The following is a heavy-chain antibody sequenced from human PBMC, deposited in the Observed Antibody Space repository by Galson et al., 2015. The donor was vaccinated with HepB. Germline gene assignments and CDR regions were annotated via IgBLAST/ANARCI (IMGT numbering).Heavy chain of an antibody. V-gene: IGHV4-39*01. CDR1: GGSISSSSYY. D-gene: IGHD3-16*01. J-gene: IGHJ4*02. CDR3: ARLIQDDVWGAVDY. Sequence: ETLSLTCTVSGGSISSSSYYWGWIRQPPGKGLEWIGSIYYSGSTYYNPSLKSRVTISVDTSKNQFSLKLSSVTAADTAVYYCARLIQDDVWGAVDYWGQGTLVTVSS. CDR2: IYYSGST.